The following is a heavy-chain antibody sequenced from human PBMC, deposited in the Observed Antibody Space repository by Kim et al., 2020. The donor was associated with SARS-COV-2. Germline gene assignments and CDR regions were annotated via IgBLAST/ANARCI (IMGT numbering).Heavy chain of an antibody. CDR3: ARHRGYSYGPGWYFDL. Sequence: SVKGRFTISRHNSKNTLYLQMNSLRAEDTAVYYCARHRGYSYGPGWYFDLWGRGTLVTVSS. D-gene: IGHD5-18*01. V-gene: IGHV3-53*04. J-gene: IGHJ2*01.